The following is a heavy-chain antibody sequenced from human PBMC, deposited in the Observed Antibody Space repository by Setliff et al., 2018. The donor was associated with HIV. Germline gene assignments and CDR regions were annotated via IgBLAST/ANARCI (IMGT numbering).Heavy chain of an antibody. J-gene: IGHJ4*02. CDR1: SDSISSGSYY. CDR2: IHTSGST. CDR3: ARRVVTLSPLFDY. V-gene: IGHV4-61*09. Sequence: SETLSLTCSVSSDSISSGSYYWSWIRLPAGKGLEWIGQIHTSGSTNYNPSLKSRLTISIDTSKNQFSLKQSSVTAADTAVYYCARRVVTLSPLFDYWGQGTLVTVSS. D-gene: IGHD3-22*01.